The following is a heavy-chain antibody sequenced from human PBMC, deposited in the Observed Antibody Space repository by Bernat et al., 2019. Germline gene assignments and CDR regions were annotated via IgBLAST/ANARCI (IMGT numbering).Heavy chain of an antibody. D-gene: IGHD6-6*01. Sequence: EVQLVESGGGLVQPGGSLRLSCAASGFTVSSNYMSWVRQAPGKGLEWVSVIYSGGSTYYADSVKGRFTISRDNSKNTLYLQMNSLRAEDTAVYYCVRDGGYSSSSVGFDYWGQGTLVTVSS. CDR3: VRDGGYSSSSVGFDY. CDR2: IYSGGST. V-gene: IGHV3-66*01. CDR1: GFTVSSNY. J-gene: IGHJ4*02.